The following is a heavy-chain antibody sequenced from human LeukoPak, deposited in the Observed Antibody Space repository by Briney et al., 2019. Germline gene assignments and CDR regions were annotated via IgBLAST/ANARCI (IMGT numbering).Heavy chain of an antibody. CDR3: ARDNRDWAFDY. CDR1: GFTFSSYS. D-gene: IGHD2-21*02. V-gene: IGHV3-21*01. Sequence: GGSLRLSCAASGFTFSSYSMNWVRQAPGKGLEWVSSISSSSSYIYCADSVKGRFTISRDNAKNSLYLQMNSLRSEDTAVYFCARDNRDWAFDYWGQGTLVTVSS. CDR2: ISSSSSYI. J-gene: IGHJ4*02.